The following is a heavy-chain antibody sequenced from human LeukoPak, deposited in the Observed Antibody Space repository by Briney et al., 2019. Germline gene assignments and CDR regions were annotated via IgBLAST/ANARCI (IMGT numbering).Heavy chain of an antibody. CDR2: ISSSSSTI. J-gene: IGHJ4*02. D-gene: IGHD5-18*01. V-gene: IGHV3-48*01. CDR3: ARDRGYSYGPPPDY. CDR1: GFTFSSYS. Sequence: GRSLRLSCAASGFTFSSYSMTWVRQAPGKGLEWVSYISSSSSTIYYADSVKGRFTISRDNAKNSLYLQMNSLRGEDTAVYYCARDRGYSYGPPPDYWGQGTLVTVSS.